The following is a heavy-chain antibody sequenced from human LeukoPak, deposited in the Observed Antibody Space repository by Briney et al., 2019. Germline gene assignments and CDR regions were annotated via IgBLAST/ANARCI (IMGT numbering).Heavy chain of an antibody. Sequence: ASVKVSCKASGYTFNSYGISWVRQAPGQGLGWMGWISPYRGDTEYAQKIQGRVSMTTDTSTSTAYMELRSLRSDDTAVYYCARQVLIVGGRYGMDVWGQGTTVTVSS. D-gene: IGHD3-22*01. CDR2: ISPYRGDT. CDR3: ARQVLIVGGRYGMDV. V-gene: IGHV1-18*01. J-gene: IGHJ6*02. CDR1: GYTFNSYG.